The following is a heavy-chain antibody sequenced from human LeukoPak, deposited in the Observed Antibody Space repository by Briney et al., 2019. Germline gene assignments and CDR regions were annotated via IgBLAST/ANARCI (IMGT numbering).Heavy chain of an antibody. CDR2: ISGSGGST. J-gene: IGHJ2*01. V-gene: IGHV3-23*01. CDR1: GFTFSSYA. CDR3: AKGISGDYFPWYLDL. Sequence: GGSLRLSCAASGFTFSSYAMSWVRQAPGKGLEWVSAISGSGGSTYYADSVKGRFTISRDNSKNTLYLQMNSLRAEDTAVYYCAKGISGDYFPWYLDLWGRGALVTVSS. D-gene: IGHD3-22*01.